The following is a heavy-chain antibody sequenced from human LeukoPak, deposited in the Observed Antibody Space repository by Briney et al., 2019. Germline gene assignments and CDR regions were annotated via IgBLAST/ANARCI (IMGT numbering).Heavy chain of an antibody. Sequence: PSETLSLTCTVSGGSISSYYWSWIRQPPGKGLEWIGYIYYSGSTNYNPSLKSRVTISVDTSKNQSSLKLSSVTAADTAVYYCARVRIAAAGTVHYFDYWGQGTLVTVSS. D-gene: IGHD6-13*01. V-gene: IGHV4-59*01. CDR3: ARVRIAAAGTVHYFDY. CDR2: IYYSGST. CDR1: GGSISSYY. J-gene: IGHJ4*02.